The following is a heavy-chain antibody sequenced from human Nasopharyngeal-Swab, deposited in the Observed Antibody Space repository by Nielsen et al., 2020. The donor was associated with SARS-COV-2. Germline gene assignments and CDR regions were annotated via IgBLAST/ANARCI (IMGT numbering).Heavy chain of an antibody. V-gene: IGHV3-30-3*01. CDR3: ARDRRDHGGNRNYFDY. CDR2: ISYDGSNK. D-gene: IGHD4-23*01. Sequence: GGSLRLSCAASGFTFSSYAMHWVRQAPGKGLEWVAVISYDGSNKYYADSVKGRFTISRDNSKNTLYLQMNSLRAEDTAVYYCARDRRDHGGNRNYFDYWGQGTLVTVSS. J-gene: IGHJ4*02. CDR1: GFTFSSYA.